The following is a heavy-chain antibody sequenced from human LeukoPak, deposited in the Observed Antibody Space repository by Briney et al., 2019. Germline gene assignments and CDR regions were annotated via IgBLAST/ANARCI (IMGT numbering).Heavy chain of an antibody. CDR1: GGTFSSYA. D-gene: IGHD4-17*01. V-gene: IGHV1-69*01. CDR2: IIPIFGTA. J-gene: IGHJ6*02. CDR3: ARDLAVTSYYYGMDV. Sequence: SVKVSCKASGGTFSSYAISWVRQAPGQGLEWMGGIIPIFGTANYAQKFQGRVTITADESTSTAYMELSSLRSEDTAVYYCARDLAVTSYYYGMDVWGQGTTVTVSS.